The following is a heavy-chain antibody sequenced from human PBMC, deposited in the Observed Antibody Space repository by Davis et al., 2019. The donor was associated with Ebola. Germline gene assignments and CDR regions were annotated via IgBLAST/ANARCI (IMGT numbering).Heavy chain of an antibody. CDR1: GFTFSSYS. D-gene: IGHD3-3*01. J-gene: IGHJ6*02. Sequence: PGGSLRLSCAASGFTFSSYSMNWVRQAPGKGLEWVSSISSSSSYIYYADSVKGRFTISRDNAKNSLYLQMNSLRAEDTAVYYCARDGLLFGVVTIYGMDVWGQGTTVTVSS. CDR3: ARDGLLFGVVTIYGMDV. CDR2: ISSSSSYI. V-gene: IGHV3-21*01.